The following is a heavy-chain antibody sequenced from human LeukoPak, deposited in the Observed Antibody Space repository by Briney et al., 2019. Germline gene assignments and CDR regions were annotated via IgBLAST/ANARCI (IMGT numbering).Heavy chain of an antibody. D-gene: IGHD6-6*01. CDR3: ARSSPPETFDY. Sequence: PSQTLSLTCTVSGGSISSGGYYWSWIRQHPGKGLEWIGYIYYSGSTYYNPSLKSRVTISVDTSKNQFSLKLSSVTAADTAVHYCARSSPPETFDYWGQGTLVTVSS. J-gene: IGHJ4*02. V-gene: IGHV4-31*03. CDR2: IYYSGST. CDR1: GGSISSGGYY.